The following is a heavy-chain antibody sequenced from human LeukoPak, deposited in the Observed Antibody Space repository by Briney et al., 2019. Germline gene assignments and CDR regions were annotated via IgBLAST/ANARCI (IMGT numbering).Heavy chain of an antibody. D-gene: IGHD1-1*01. CDR3: AKGGGRPLDDAYDI. J-gene: IGHJ3*02. V-gene: IGHV3-23*05. CDR2: IFSGGSVS. CDR1: GFPFSSYA. Sequence: GGSLRLSCAASGFPFSSYAMSWVRQLPGKRLEWVSTIFSGGSVSYYADSVQGRFTVSRDNSKNTLYLQMTGLRAEDTATYYCAKGGGRPLDDAYDIWGQGTVVTVSS.